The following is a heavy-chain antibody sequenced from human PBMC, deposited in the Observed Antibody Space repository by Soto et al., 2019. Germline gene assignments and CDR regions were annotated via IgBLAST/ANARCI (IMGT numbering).Heavy chain of an antibody. Sequence: PSETLSLTCTVSGGSISSYYWSWIRQPPGKGLEWIGYIYYSGSTNYNPSLKSRVTISVDTSKNQFSLKLSSVTAADTAVYYCATLREVHPYNWFDPWGQGTLVTVSS. J-gene: IGHJ5*02. V-gene: IGHV4-59*08. D-gene: IGHD1-1*01. CDR1: GGSISSYY. CDR2: IYYSGST. CDR3: ATLREVHPYNWFDP.